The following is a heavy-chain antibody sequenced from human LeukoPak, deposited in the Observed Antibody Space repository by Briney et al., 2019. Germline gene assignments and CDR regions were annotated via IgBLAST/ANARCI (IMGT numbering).Heavy chain of an antibody. CDR2: ITGSGGST. Sequence: GGSLRLSCAASGFTFSSYGMHWVRQAPGKGLEWVSSITGSGGSTHYADSVKGRFTISRDNSKNTLYLQMNSLRAEDTAVYYCAKDGPDWGSYFDCWGQGTLVTVSS. V-gene: IGHV3-23*01. J-gene: IGHJ4*02. CDR1: GFTFSSYG. D-gene: IGHD7-27*01. CDR3: AKDGPDWGSYFDC.